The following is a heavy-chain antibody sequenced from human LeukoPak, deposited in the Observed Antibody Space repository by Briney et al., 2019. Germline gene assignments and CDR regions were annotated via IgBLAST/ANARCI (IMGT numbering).Heavy chain of an antibody. CDR3: ARGRRSRGYSYGYYYYMDV. CDR2: INHSGST. Sequence: SETLSLTCAVYGGSFSGYYWSWIRQPPGKGLEWIGEINHSGSTNYNLSLESRVTMSVDTSKNQFSLKLSSVTAADTAVYYCARGRRSRGYSYGYYYYMDVWGKGTTVTVSS. D-gene: IGHD5-18*01. V-gene: IGHV4-34*01. CDR1: GGSFSGYY. J-gene: IGHJ6*03.